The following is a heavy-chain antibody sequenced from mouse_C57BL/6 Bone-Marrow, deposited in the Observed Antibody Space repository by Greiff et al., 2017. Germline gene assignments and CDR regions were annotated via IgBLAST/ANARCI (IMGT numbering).Heavy chain of an antibody. J-gene: IGHJ2*01. D-gene: IGHD1-1*01. CDR1: GYSFTGYY. CDR3: ARSGGSSYDYFDY. Sequence: EVQLQQSGPELVKPGASVKISCKASGYSFTGYYMHWVKQSPEKSLEWIGEINPSTGGTSYNQKFKGKATLTVDKSSSTAYMLLSRLTSEDSAVYVCARSGGSSYDYFDYWGQGTTLTVSS. V-gene: IGHV1-42*01. CDR2: INPSTGGT.